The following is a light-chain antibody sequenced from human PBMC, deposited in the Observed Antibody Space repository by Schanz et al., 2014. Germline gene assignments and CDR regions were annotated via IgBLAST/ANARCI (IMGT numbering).Light chain of an antibody. Sequence: QSVLTQPPSASGSPGQSVTISCTGTSSDVGGYSHVSWYQQHPGKGPKLIIYDVTNRPSGVSNRFSGSKSGNTASLTISGLQAEDEAGYYCSSFASGTTFVIFGGGTKLTVL. CDR2: DVT. CDR3: SSFASGTTFVI. CDR1: SSDVGGYSH. J-gene: IGLJ2*01. V-gene: IGLV2-14*03.